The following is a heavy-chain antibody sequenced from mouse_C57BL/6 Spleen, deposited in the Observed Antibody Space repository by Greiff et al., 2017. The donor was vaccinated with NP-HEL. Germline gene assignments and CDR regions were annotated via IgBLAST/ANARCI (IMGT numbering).Heavy chain of an antibody. CDR3: ARGQLRLPCY. CDR1: GYTFTSYW. Sequence: QVQLQQPGAELVKPGASVKLSCKASGYTFTSYWMQWVKQRPGQGLEWIGEIDPSDSYTNYNQKFKGKATLTVDTSSSTAYMQLSSLTSEDSAVYYCARGQLRLPCYWGQGTTLTVSS. CDR2: IDPSDSYT. V-gene: IGHV1-50*01. D-gene: IGHD3-2*02. J-gene: IGHJ2*01.